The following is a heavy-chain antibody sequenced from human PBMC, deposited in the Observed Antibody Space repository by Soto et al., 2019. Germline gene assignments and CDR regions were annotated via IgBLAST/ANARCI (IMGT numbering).Heavy chain of an antibody. D-gene: IGHD3-22*01. CDR3: ASRSYDSSVLSKAGAFDI. V-gene: IGHV1-69*13. J-gene: IGHJ3*02. Sequence: AVKVSCKASGGTFSSYAISWVRQAPGQGLEWMGGIIPIFGTANYAQKFQGRVTITADESTSTAYMELSSLRSEDTAVYYCASRSYDSSVLSKAGAFDIWGQGTMVTVSS. CDR1: GGTFSSYA. CDR2: IIPIFGTA.